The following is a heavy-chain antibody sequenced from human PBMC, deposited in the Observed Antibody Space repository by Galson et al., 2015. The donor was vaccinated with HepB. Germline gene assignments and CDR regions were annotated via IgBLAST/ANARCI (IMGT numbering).Heavy chain of an antibody. J-gene: IGHJ6*02. D-gene: IGHD3-10*01. CDR1: GYTFTSYA. CDR3: ARGSITMVRGVIMGGMDV. CDR2: INAGNGNT. V-gene: IGHV1-3*01. Sequence: SVKVSCKASGYTFTSYAMHWVRQAPGQRLEWMGWINAGNGNTKYSQKFQGRVTITRDTSASTAYMELSSLRSEDTAVYYCARGSITMVRGVIMGGMDVWGQGTTVTVSS.